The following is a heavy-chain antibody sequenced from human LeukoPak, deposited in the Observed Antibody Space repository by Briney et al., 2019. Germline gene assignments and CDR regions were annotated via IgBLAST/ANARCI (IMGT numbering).Heavy chain of an antibody. CDR2: IRSEANSYAT. CDR3: TRRGRGNQLLSKYYFDY. Sequence: PGGSLKLSCAASGFTFSGSAMHWVRQASGKGLEWVGRIRSEANSYATAYAASVKGRFTISRDDSKNTAYLQMNSLKTEDTAVYYCTRRGRGNQLLSKYYFDYWGQGTLVTVSS. J-gene: IGHJ4*02. D-gene: IGHD2-2*01. V-gene: IGHV3-73*01. CDR1: GFTFSGSA.